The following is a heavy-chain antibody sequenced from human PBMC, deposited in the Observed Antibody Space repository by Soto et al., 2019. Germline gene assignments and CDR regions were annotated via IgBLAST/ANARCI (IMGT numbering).Heavy chain of an antibody. Sequence: QVQLQESGPGLVKPSETLSLTCTVSDGSISTYYWSWIRQPPGKGLEWIGYIYYSGSTNYNPSLQRRATITVDSSKNQFPLTLSSVPAADTAVYYCARGWGGYFQHWGQGTLVTVSS. V-gene: IGHV4-59*01. CDR2: IYYSGST. CDR1: DGSISTYY. D-gene: IGHD7-27*01. J-gene: IGHJ1*01. CDR3: ARGWGGYFQH.